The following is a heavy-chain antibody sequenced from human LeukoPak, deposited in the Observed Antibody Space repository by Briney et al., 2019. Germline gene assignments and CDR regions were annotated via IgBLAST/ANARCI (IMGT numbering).Heavy chain of an antibody. CDR2: INSDGSST. Sequence: GGSLRLSCAASGYTFSSYWMHWVRQAPGRGLVWVSRINSDGSSTSYADSVKGRFTISRDNAKNTLYLQMNSLRAEDTAVYYCATTYYYGSGSYWAPAYWGQGTLVTVSS. J-gene: IGHJ4*02. D-gene: IGHD3-10*01. CDR1: GYTFSSYW. V-gene: IGHV3-74*01. CDR3: ATTYYYGSGSYWAPAY.